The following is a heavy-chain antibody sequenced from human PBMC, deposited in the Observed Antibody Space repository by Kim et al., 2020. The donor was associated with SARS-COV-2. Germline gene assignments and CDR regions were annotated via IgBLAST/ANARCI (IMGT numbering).Heavy chain of an antibody. Sequence: GGSLRLSCAASGFTFPVFWMNWVRQAPGKGLEWVANIKQDGSQKYYVDSVKGRFTISRDNAQNSLYLHMNTLSSDDTAVYYCGRASMGRFDSWGQGALVTVSS. CDR3: GRASMGRFDS. V-gene: IGHV3-7*01. J-gene: IGHJ4*02. CDR1: GFTFPVFW. D-gene: IGHD3-16*01. CDR2: IKQDGSQK.